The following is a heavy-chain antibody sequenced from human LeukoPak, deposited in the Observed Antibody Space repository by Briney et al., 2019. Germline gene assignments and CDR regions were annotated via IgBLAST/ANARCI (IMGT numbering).Heavy chain of an antibody. CDR3: SRTYPDDYSNSSDAFDI. CDR2: IRSKAYGGTT. V-gene: IGHV3-49*04. J-gene: IGHJ3*02. D-gene: IGHD4-11*01. Sequence: PGGSLRLSCTASGFTFGDYAMSWVRQAPGKGLEWVGFIRSKAYGGTTECAASVKGRFTISRDDSKGIAYLQMNSLKTEDTAVYYCSRTYPDDYSNSSDAFDIWGQGTMVTVSS. CDR1: GFTFGDYA.